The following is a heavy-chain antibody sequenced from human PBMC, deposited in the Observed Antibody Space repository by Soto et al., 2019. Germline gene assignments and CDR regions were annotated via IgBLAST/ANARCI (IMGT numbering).Heavy chain of an antibody. V-gene: IGHV3-15*05. CDR2: IKSEVDGGTT. Sequence: GGSRRLAYAAWGFNFTNAWMNGVRQSPGKGLEWVGRIKSEVDGGTTAYRAPVKGRFSILRDHSKTTLYLQMNNLRTEDTGIYFRTTDSGSGAFEHGWGRRLLSCWGKGT. CDR1: GFNFTNAW. CDR3: TTDSGSGAFEHGWGRRLLSC. J-gene: IGHJ4*02. D-gene: IGHD3-10*01.